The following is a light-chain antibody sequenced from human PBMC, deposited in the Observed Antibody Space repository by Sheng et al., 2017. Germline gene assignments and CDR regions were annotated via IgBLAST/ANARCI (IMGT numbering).Light chain of an antibody. CDR3: QQYGNSHT. V-gene: IGKV3-20*01. CDR2: GAS. Sequence: EFVLTQSPGTLSLSPGERATLSCRVSQRVNSNYLTWYQQKPGQPPRLLIYGASSRAPGIPDRFSGSRSGTDFTLTISRLEPEDFAVYYCQQYGNSHTFGQGTKLEI. CDR1: QRVNSNY. J-gene: IGKJ2*01.